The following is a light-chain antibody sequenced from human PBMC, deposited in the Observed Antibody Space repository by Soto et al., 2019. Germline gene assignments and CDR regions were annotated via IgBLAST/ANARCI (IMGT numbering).Light chain of an antibody. Sequence: EIVLTQSPGTLSLSPGERATLSCRASQSVASRNLAWYQQKSGQAPRLLIYGASSRAIHTPDRFSGSGSGTDFTLTISSLEPEDFAVYYCQQRSNWWTFGQGTKVDIK. CDR1: QSVASRN. CDR2: GAS. J-gene: IGKJ1*01. V-gene: IGKV3D-20*02. CDR3: QQRSNWWT.